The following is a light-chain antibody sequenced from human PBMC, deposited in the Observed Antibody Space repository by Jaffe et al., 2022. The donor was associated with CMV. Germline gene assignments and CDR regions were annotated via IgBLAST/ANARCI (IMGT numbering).Light chain of an antibody. Sequence: SYVLTQAPSVSVAPGETARITCGGDDIDSQSVHWYQQHPGQAPVLVIYYDSDRPSGIPDRFSGSNSGNTATLTITRVEAGDEAVYHCQVWDRRSAHVVFGGGTKLTVL. J-gene: IGLJ2*01. CDR2: YDS. V-gene: IGLV3-21*04. CDR3: QVWDRRSAHVV. CDR1: DIDSQS.